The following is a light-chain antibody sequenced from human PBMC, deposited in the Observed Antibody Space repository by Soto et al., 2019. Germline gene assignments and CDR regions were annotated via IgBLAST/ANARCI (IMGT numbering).Light chain of an antibody. CDR3: QQYGDSPFT. CDR2: AAS. J-gene: IGKJ3*01. Sequence: EVVLTQSPGTLSLSPGERATLSCRASQIVTINSLAWYQQKPGEPPRLLIYAASTRASAIPDRFSGSGSGTDFTLTISRLQPEDFALYYCQQYGDSPFTFGPGTRVDVK. CDR1: QIVTINS. V-gene: IGKV3-20*01.